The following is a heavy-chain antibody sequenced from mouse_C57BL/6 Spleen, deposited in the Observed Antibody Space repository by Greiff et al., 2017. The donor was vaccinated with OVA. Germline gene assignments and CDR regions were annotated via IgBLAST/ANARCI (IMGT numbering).Heavy chain of an antibody. D-gene: IGHD1-1*02. J-gene: IGHJ4*01. CDR2: INPNYGTT. Sequence: EVQLQQSGPELVKPGASVKISCKASGYSFTDYNMNWVKQSNGKSLEWIGVINPNYGTTSYNQKFKGKATLTVDQSSSTAYMQLNSLTSEDSAVYDCARGRVGEDYYAMDYWGQGTSVTVSS. V-gene: IGHV1-39*01. CDR1: GYSFTDYN. CDR3: ARGRVGEDYYAMDY.